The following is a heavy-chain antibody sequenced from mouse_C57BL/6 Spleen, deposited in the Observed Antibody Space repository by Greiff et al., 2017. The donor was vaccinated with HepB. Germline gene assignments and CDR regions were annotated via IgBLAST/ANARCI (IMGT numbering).Heavy chain of an antibody. CDR3: ARTGDYDAAWFAY. D-gene: IGHD2-4*01. Sequence: EVQLQQSGPVLVKPGASVKMSCKASGYTFTDYYMNWVKQSHGKSLEWIGVINPYNGGTSYNQKFKGKATLTVDKSYSTAYMELNSLTSEDSAVYYCARTGDYDAAWFAYWGQGTLVTVSA. V-gene: IGHV1-19*01. CDR1: GYTFTDYY. J-gene: IGHJ3*01. CDR2: INPYNGGT.